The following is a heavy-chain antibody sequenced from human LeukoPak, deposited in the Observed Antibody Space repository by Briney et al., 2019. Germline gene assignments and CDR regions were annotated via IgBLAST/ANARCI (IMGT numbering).Heavy chain of an antibody. Sequence: PGGSLRLSCAASGFTFSSYAMHWVRQAPGEGLEWVAVISYDGSNKYYADSVKGRFTISRDNSKNTLYLQMNSLRAEDTAVYYCARGTGGNSYGYFDYWGQGTLVTVSS. CDR2: ISYDGSNK. CDR1: GFTFSSYA. CDR3: ARGTGGNSYGYFDY. J-gene: IGHJ4*02. D-gene: IGHD4-23*01. V-gene: IGHV3-30*04.